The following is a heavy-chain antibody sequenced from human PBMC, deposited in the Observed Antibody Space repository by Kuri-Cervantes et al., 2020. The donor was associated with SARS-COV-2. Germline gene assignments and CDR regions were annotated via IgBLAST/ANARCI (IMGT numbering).Heavy chain of an antibody. CDR1: GYSFTSYW. J-gene: IGHJ6*02. V-gene: IGHV5-51*01. CDR2: IYPGDPDT. CDR3: ARHPLATTSEDIYYYYGMDV. Sequence: GESLKISCKGSGYSFTSYWIGWVRQMPGKGLEWMGIIYPGDPDTRYSPSFQGQVTISADKSISTAYRQWSSLKASDTAMYYCARHPLATTSEDIYYYYGMDVWGQGTTVTVSS. D-gene: IGHD5-24*01.